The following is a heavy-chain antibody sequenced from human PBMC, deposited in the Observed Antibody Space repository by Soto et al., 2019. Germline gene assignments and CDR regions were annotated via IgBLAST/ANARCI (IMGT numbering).Heavy chain of an antibody. D-gene: IGHD2-21*01. CDR1: XVXXXXYX. CDR3: AKEVEGXXXYFDF. Sequence: EVQLLESGGGLVQPGGSLXXXCAASXVXXXXYXVXWVRQAPGKGLEWVSSISDSGDRTYYTDSVKGRFTVSRDTSKNTVYLQMRSLRGEDTAVYYCAKEVEGXXXYFDFWGQGTLVTVSS. CDR2: ISDSGDRT. J-gene: IGHJ4*02. V-gene: IGHV3-23*01.